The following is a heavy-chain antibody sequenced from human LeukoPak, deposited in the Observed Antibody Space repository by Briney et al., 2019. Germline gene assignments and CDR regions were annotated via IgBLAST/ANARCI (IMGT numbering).Heavy chain of an antibody. CDR3: ARVGEVYSNYGGFDY. Sequence: QPGGSLRLSCAASGFAFSNYAMSWVRQAPGKGLEWVSTLSGSGDSTFYADSVKGRFTISRDNAKNSLYLQMNSLRAEDTAVYYCARVGEVYSNYGGFDYWGQGTLVTVSS. J-gene: IGHJ4*02. V-gene: IGHV3-23*01. CDR1: GFAFSNYA. D-gene: IGHD4-11*01. CDR2: LSGSGDST.